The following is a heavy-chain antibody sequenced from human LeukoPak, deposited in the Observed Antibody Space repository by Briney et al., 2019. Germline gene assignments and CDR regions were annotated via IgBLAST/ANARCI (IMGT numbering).Heavy chain of an antibody. CDR3: ARVKGSGSYYRIAIYYMDV. CDR2: ISAYNGNT. CDR1: GYTFTSYG. V-gene: IGHV1-18*01. Sequence: GASVKVSCKASGYTFTSYGISWVRQAPGQGLEWMGWISAYNGNTNYAQKLQGRVTMTTDTSTSTAYMELRSLRSDDTAVYYCARVKGSGSYYRIAIYYMDVWGKGTTVTISS. J-gene: IGHJ6*03. D-gene: IGHD3-10*01.